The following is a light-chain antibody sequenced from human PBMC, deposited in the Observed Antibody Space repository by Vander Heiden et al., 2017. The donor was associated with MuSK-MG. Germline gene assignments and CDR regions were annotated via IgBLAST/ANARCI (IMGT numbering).Light chain of an antibody. CDR3: NSRDSSGNHQV. CDR1: SLRSYY. Sequence: SSALTQDPALSVALGQTVRITCQGDSLRSYYASWYQQKPGKAPVLVIYGKNNRPSGIPDRFSGSSSGNTASLTITGAQAEDEADYYCNSRDSSGNHQVFGTGTKVTVL. V-gene: IGLV3-19*01. CDR2: GKN. J-gene: IGLJ1*01.